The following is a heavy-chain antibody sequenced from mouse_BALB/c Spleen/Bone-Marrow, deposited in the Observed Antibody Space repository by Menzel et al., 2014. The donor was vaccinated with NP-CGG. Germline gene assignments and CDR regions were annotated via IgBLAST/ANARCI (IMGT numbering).Heavy chain of an antibody. J-gene: IGHJ3*01. CDR2: IDPYDSET. Sequence: VKLQESGAELVRPVASLKLSCKASGYTFTSYWMNWVKQRPEQGLEWIGRIDPYDSETHYNQKFKDKAILTVDKSSSTAYMQLSSLTSEDSAVYYCARGRDYDVFSYWGQGTLVTVSA. V-gene: IGHV1-52*01. D-gene: IGHD2-4*01. CDR3: ARGRDYDVFSY. CDR1: GYTFTSYW.